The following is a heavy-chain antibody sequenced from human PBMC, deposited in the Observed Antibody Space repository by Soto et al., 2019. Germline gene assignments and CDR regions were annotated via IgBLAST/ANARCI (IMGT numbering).Heavy chain of an antibody. J-gene: IGHJ4*02. V-gene: IGHV4-4*02. Sequence: SETLSLTCAVSGGSISSSNWWSWVRQPPGKGLEWIGEIYHSGSTNYNPSLKSRVTISVDKSKNQFSLKLSSVTAADTAVYYCARDPSVEWEPNFNDYWGQGTLVTVSS. D-gene: IGHD1-26*01. CDR3: ARDPSVEWEPNFNDY. CDR1: GGSISSSNW. CDR2: IYHSGST.